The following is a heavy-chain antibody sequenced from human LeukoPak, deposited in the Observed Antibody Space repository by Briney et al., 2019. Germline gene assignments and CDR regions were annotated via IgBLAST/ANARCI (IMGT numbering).Heavy chain of an antibody. CDR2: IVPILGTP. D-gene: IGHD3-9*01. CDR3: ARGRFIRLVIIDLDY. Sequence: SVKVSCKASGDTFSTYAINWVRQAPGQGLEWMGGIVPILGTPNNAPKFLGRVTITADESTSTAYMELSSLTSEDTAVYFCARGRFIRLVIIDLDYWGQGTLVTVSS. J-gene: IGHJ4*02. V-gene: IGHV1-69*13. CDR1: GDTFSTYA.